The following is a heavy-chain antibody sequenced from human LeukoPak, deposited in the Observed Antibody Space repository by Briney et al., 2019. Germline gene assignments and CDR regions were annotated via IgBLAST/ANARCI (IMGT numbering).Heavy chain of an antibody. J-gene: IGHJ4*02. CDR3: ATRRGGNTRDFDY. V-gene: IGHV3-7*01. Sequence: AGGSLRLSCAASGFIFNDYWMSWVRQAPGKGLEWVANINQDGNEQYYVDSVRGRFTISRDNAKNSLYLQMNSLRAEDTAVYCCATRRGGNTRDFDYWGQGTLVTVSS. CDR2: INQDGNEQ. D-gene: IGHD3-10*01. CDR1: GFIFNDYW.